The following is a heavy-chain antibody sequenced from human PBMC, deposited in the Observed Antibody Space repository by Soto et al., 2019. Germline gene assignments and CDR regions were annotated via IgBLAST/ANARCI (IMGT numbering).Heavy chain of an antibody. V-gene: IGHV3-23*01. CDR3: ARWSYLDY. D-gene: IGHD3-3*01. J-gene: IGHJ4*02. CDR1: GFSFGSYA. Sequence: GGSLRLSCAASGFSFGSYALGWVRQAPGKGLEWVSTISGSDGKTFYADSVKGRFSISRDTSQSTLYLQMNSLRADDTAIYYCARWSYLDYWGQGTRVNVSA. CDR2: ISGSDGKT.